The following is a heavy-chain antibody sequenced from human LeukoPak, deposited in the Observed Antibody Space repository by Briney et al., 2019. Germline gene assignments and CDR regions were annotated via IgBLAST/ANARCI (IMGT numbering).Heavy chain of an antibody. J-gene: IGHJ3*02. V-gene: IGHV3-30*04. CDR3: ARALDSSGYYLGFLDAFDI. D-gene: IGHD3-22*01. CDR1: GFTFSSYA. CDR2: ISYDGSNK. Sequence: PGGSLRLSCAASGFTFSSYAMHWVRQAPGKGLEWVAVISYDGSNKYYADSVKGRFTISRDNSKNTLYLQMNSLRAEDTAVYYCARALDSSGYYLGFLDAFDIWGQGTMVTVSS.